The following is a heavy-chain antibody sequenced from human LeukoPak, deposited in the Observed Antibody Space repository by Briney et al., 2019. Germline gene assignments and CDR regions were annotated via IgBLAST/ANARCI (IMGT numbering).Heavy chain of an antibody. CDR3: ARDRPSSGWYGELDY. J-gene: IGHJ4*02. V-gene: IGHV3-21*01. Sequence: GGSLRLSCAASGFTFSSYSMNWVRQAPGKGLEWVSCISSSSSYIYYADSVKGRFTISGDNAKNSLYLQMNSLRAEDTAVYYCARDRPSSGWYGELDYWGQGTLVTVSS. CDR1: GFTFSSYS. D-gene: IGHD6-19*01. CDR2: ISSSSSYI.